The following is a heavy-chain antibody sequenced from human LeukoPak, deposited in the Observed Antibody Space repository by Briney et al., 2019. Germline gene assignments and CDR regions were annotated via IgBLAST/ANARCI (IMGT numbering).Heavy chain of an antibody. CDR1: GFTFSSYS. Sequence: PGGSLRLSCAASGFTFSSYSMNWVRQAPGKGLEWVSYISSSSSTIYYADSVKGRFTISRDNAENSLYLQMNSLRAEDTAVYYCARDRGYYYVDLYDYWGQGTLVTVSS. D-gene: IGHD3-22*01. CDR2: ISSSSSTI. CDR3: ARDRGYYYVDLYDY. J-gene: IGHJ4*02. V-gene: IGHV3-48*01.